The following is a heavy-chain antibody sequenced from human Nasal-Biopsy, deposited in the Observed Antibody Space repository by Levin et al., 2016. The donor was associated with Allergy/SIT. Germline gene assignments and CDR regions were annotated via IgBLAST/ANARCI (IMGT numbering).Heavy chain of an antibody. J-gene: IGHJ4*02. CDR1: GYTFTDYY. CDR3: EAVAATENGDY. CDR2: INPDSGDT. Sequence: ASVKVSCKASGYTFTDYYVHWVRQAPGQGLEWMGWINPDSGDTNYAQSFQGRVTMTRDTSITTAYMDLRSLTFDDAAVYYCEAVAATENGDYWDREPWSPSPQ. D-gene: IGHD6-19*01. V-gene: IGHV1-2*02.